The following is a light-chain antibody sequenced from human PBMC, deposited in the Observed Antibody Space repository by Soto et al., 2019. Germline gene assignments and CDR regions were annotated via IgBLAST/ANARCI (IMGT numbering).Light chain of an antibody. CDR2: EVS. CDR3: SSYTSSSTLGV. Sequence: QSALTQPASVSGSPGQSITISCTGTSSDIGGYNYVSWYQHHPGKAPKLMIYEVSNRPSGVSNRFSGSKSGNMASLTISGLQAEDEADYYCSSYTSSSTLGVFGTGTKLTVL. V-gene: IGLV2-14*01. J-gene: IGLJ1*01. CDR1: SSDIGGYNY.